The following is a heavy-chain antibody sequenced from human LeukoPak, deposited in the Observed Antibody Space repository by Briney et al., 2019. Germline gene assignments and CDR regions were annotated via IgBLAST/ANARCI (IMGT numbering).Heavy chain of an antibody. CDR1: GFTFSSYA. CDR3: AKGGGGNWFDP. V-gene: IGHV3-23*01. Sequence: PGGSLRLSCAASGFTFSSYAMSWVRQAPEKGLEWVSSISVSVTSTYYADSVKGRFTVSRDNSKNTLYLKMNSLRAEDTAVYYCAKGGGGNWFDPWGQGTLVTVSS. J-gene: IGHJ5*02. CDR2: ISVSVTST. D-gene: IGHD3-16*01.